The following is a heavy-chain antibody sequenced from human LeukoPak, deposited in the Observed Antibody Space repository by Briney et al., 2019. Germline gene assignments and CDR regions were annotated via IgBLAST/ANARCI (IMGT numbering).Heavy chain of an antibody. Sequence: GGSLRLSCAASGFTFDDYGMSWVRQGPGKELEWVSGINWNGGSTGYEDSVKGRFTISRDNGKNSLYLQMNSLRAEDTALYYCARSGYYDSSAYFYWGRGTLVTVSS. CDR1: GFTFDDYG. V-gene: IGHV3-20*04. J-gene: IGHJ4*02. D-gene: IGHD3-22*01. CDR3: ARSGYYDSSAYFY. CDR2: INWNGGST.